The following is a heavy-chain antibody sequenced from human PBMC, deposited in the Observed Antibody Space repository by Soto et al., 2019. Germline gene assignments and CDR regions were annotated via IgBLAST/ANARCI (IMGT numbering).Heavy chain of an antibody. CDR3: ARRYGYSFDY. CDR1: GGSISSGGYY. J-gene: IGHJ4*02. D-gene: IGHD1-1*01. CDR2: IYYSGST. Sequence: SETLSLTCTVSGGSISSGGYYWNWIRQPPGKGLEWIGYIYYSGSTNYNPSLKSRVTISVDTSKNQFSLKLSSVTAADTAVYYCARRYGYSFDYWGQGTLVTVSS. V-gene: IGHV4-61*08.